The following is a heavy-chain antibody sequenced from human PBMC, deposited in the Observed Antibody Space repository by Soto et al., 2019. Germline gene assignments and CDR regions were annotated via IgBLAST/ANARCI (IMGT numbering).Heavy chain of an antibody. D-gene: IGHD3-10*01. Sequence: LSQTLSLTFAISGDSVSSSSAAWNWIRQSPSRGLEWLGRTYYRSKWFNDYAESVKSRISINPDTSKNQFSLQLSSVTPEDTAVYFCAGDKGGGSYSKYYYYGLDVWGQGSTVTVSS. CDR2: TYYRSKWFN. CDR3: AGDKGGGSYSKYYYYGLDV. J-gene: IGHJ6*02. CDR1: GDSVSSSSAA. V-gene: IGHV6-1*01.